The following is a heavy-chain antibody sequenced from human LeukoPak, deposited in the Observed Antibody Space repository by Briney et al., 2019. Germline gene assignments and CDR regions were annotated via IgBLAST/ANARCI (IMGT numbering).Heavy chain of an antibody. D-gene: IGHD4-17*01. CDR1: GYTFTSYG. CDR3: ARDDYGDFVSYFQY. J-gene: IGHJ1*01. CDR2: ISGYNGRT. V-gene: IGHV1-18*01. Sequence: GASVKVSCKASGYTFTSYGISWVRQAPGQGPEWRGWISGYNGRTNYAQKFQDRVTMTTDTSTSTAYMELRSLRSDDTAVYYCARDDYGDFVSYFQYWGQGTLVIVSS.